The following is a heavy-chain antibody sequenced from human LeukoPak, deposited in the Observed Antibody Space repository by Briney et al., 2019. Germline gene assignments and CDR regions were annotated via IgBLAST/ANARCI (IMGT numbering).Heavy chain of an antibody. J-gene: IGHJ4*02. CDR3: ARGYDSSGYSLGYFDY. V-gene: IGHV1-69*05. D-gene: IGHD3-22*01. CDR2: IIPIFGTA. Sequence: SVKVSCKASGGTFSSYAISWVRHAPGQGLEWMGRIIPIFGTANYAQKFQGRVTITTDESTSTAYMELSSLRSEDTAVYYCARGYDSSGYSLGYFDYWGQGPVVTVSS. CDR1: GGTFSSYA.